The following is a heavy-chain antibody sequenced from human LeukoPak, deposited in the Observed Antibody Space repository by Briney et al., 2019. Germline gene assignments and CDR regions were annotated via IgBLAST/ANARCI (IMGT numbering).Heavy chain of an antibody. CDR1: GFTFSSYE. V-gene: IGHV3-48*03. J-gene: IGHJ4*02. D-gene: IGHD3-22*01. Sequence: PGGSLRLSCAASGFTFSSYEMNWVRQAPGKVLEWVSYISSSGSTIYYADSVKGRLTISRDNAKNSLYLQMNSLRAEDTAVYYCARERPRYCDSSGLDYWGQGTLVTVSS. CDR2: ISSSGSTI. CDR3: ARERPRYCDSSGLDY.